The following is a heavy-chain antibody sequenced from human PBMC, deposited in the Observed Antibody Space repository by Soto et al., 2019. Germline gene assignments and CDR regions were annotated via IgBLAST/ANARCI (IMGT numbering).Heavy chain of an antibody. V-gene: IGHV4-30-4*01. CDR2: VFSSGTT. D-gene: IGHD3-16*01. Sequence: PGKGLEWIGYVFSSGTTYYNPSLKGRVAISIGASENQFSLQFASVTDADSAVYYCARVPSPFDYYYAMDVWGQGTTVTVSS. J-gene: IGHJ6*02. CDR3: ARVPSPFDYYYAMDV.